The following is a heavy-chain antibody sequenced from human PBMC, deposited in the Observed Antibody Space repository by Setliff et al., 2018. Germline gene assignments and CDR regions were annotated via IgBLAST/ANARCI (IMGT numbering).Heavy chain of an antibody. CDR1: GYTLTNYG. V-gene: IGHV1-18*01. Sequence: ASVKVSCKASGYTLTNYGISWVRQAPGQGLEWMGWISAYNGNTNYAQKLQGRVTMTTDTSTSTAYMELRSLRSDDTAVYYCARVPLPLDIVVVVAATPLEYYYYMDVWGKGTTVTVSS. CDR2: ISAYNGNT. CDR3: ARVPLPLDIVVVVAATPLEYYYYMDV. D-gene: IGHD2-15*01. J-gene: IGHJ6*03.